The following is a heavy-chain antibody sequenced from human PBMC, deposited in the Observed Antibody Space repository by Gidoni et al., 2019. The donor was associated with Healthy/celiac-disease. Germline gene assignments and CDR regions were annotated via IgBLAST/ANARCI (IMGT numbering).Heavy chain of an antibody. CDR1: GYTFTSYG. J-gene: IGHJ6*03. CDR2: ISAYNGNT. V-gene: IGHV1-18*04. D-gene: IGHD3-3*01. Sequence: QVQLVQSGAEVKKPGASVKVSCKASGYTFTSYGISWVRQAPGQGLEWMGWISAYNGNTDYAQKLQGRVTMTTDTSTSTAYMELRSLRSDDTAVYYCAREGGMIFGVVIMAQAYYMDVWGKGTTVTVSS. CDR3: AREGGMIFGVVIMAQAYYMDV.